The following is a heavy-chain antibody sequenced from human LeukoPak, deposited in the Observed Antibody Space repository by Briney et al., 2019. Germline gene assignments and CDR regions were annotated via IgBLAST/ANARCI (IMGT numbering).Heavy chain of an antibody. Sequence: ASVKVSCKASGYTFTNYGISWVRQAPGQGLEWMGWISPYNGNTNYAQKLQGRVTMTTDTSTSTAYMELRSLRSDDTAVYYCARVPIRRHYESTGYYYGDPWGQGTLVTVSS. CDR2: ISPYNGNT. D-gene: IGHD3-22*01. V-gene: IGHV1-18*01. CDR1: GYTFTNYG. J-gene: IGHJ5*02. CDR3: ARVPIRRHYESTGYYYGDP.